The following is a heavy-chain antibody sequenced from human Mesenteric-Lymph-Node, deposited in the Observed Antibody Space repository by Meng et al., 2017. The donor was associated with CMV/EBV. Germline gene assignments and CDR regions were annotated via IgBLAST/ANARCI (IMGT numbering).Heavy chain of an antibody. CDR1: GFTFSTHD. CDR3: AKRGGGFYFDY. J-gene: IGHJ4*02. Sequence: GESLKISCAASGFTFSTHDMHWVRQAPGKGLEWVALMWYDGSNDFCADSVKGRFTISRDNSENTVYLQMNGLRVEDTAVYYCAKRGGGFYFDYWGQGTLVTVSS. CDR2: MWYDGSND. D-gene: IGHD2-15*01. V-gene: IGHV3-33*06.